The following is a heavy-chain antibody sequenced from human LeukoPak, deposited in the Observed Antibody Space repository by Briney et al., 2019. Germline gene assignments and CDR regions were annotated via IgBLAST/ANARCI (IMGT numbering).Heavy chain of an antibody. Sequence: GGSLRLSCAASGFTFSDYYMSWIRQAPGKGLEWVSYISSSGSTIYYADSVKGRFTISRVNAKNSLYLQMNSLRAEDTAVYYCASNYDSSNYYGFDYWGQGTLVTVSS. J-gene: IGHJ4*02. V-gene: IGHV3-11*04. D-gene: IGHD3-22*01. CDR2: ISSSGSTI. CDR3: ASNYDSSNYYGFDY. CDR1: GFTFSDYY.